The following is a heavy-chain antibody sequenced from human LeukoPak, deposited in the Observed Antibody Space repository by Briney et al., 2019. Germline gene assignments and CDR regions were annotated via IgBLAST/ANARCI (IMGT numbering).Heavy chain of an antibody. CDR3: ARDTSSWYNWFDP. Sequence: SETLSLTCTVSGGSISSYYWSWIRQPPGKGLEWIGYIYYSGSTNYNPSLKSRVTISVDTSKNQFSLKLSSVTAADTAVYYCARDTSSWYNWFDPWGQGTLVTVSS. CDR2: IYYSGST. D-gene: IGHD6-13*01. V-gene: IGHV4-59*01. CDR1: GGSISSYY. J-gene: IGHJ5*02.